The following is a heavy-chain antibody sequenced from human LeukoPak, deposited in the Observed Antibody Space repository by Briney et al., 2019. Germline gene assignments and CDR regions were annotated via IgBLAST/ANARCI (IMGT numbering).Heavy chain of an antibody. CDR3: ASGVGYYGDFDY. CDR1: GFTFSSYA. V-gene: IGHV3-23*01. D-gene: IGHD3-22*01. Sequence: QPGGSLRLSCAASGFTFSSYAMSWVRQAPGKGLEWVSAISGSGGSTYYADSVKGRFTISRDNSKNTLYLQMNSLRAEDTAVYYCASGVGYYGDFDYWGQGTLVTVSS. J-gene: IGHJ4*02. CDR2: ISGSGGST.